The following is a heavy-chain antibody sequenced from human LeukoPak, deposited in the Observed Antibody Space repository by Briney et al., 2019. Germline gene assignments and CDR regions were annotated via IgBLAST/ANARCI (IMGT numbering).Heavy chain of an antibody. D-gene: IGHD6-19*01. J-gene: IGHJ4*02. V-gene: IGHV3-30*04. Sequence: GGSLRLSCAASGFTFSSYAMHCVRQAPGKGLEWVALISYDGSNKYYADSVKGRFTISRDNSKNTLYLQMNSLRAEDTAVYYCARSEPVSSGWFPFDYWGQGTLVTVSS. CDR1: GFTFSSYA. CDR3: ARSEPVSSGWFPFDY. CDR2: ISYDGSNK.